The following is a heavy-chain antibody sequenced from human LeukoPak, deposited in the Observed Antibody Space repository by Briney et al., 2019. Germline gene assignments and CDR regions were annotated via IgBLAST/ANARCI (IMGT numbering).Heavy chain of an antibody. CDR1: GFTFSSYS. CDR2: ISSSSSYI. Sequence: GGSLRLSCAASGFTFSSYSMNWVRRAPGKGLEWVSSISSSSSYIYYADSVKGRFTISRDNAKNSLYLQMNSLRAEDTAVYYCARDGLGGPPLSDYWGQGTLVTVSS. V-gene: IGHV3-21*01. D-gene: IGHD3-16*01. J-gene: IGHJ4*02. CDR3: ARDGLGGPPLSDY.